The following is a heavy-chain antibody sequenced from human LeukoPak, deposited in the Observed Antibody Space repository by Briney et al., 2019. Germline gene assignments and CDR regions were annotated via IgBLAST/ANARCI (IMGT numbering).Heavy chain of an antibody. CDR3: AKTDGYYDY. J-gene: IGHJ4*02. CDR1: GFTFRSYA. V-gene: IGHV3-23*01. D-gene: IGHD3-22*01. CDR2: ITVSADNT. Sequence: GGSLRLSCAASGFTFRSYAMSWVRQAPGGGLEWVSSITVSADNTYYADSVKGRFTISRDNSKNTLYLQMNSLRDEDTAIYFCAKTDGYYDYWGQGTLVTVSS.